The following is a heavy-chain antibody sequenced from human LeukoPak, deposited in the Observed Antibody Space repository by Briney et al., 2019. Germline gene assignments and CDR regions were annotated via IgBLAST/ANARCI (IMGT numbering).Heavy chain of an antibody. CDR2: ISADGSIT. CDR3: ASDIGD. D-gene: IGHD3-10*01. J-gene: IGHJ4*02. Sequence: GGSLRLSCAASGFTLSSYWMHWVRQAPGKGLVWVSRISADGSITTYADSVRGRFTISRDDAKNTLYLQMNSLRAEDTAVYYCASDIGDWGQGTLVTVSS. CDR1: GFTLSSYW. V-gene: IGHV3-74*01.